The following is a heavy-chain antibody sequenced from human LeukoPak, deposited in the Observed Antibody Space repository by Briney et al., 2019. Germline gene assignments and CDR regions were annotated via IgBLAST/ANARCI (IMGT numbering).Heavy chain of an antibody. CDR3: AREGGPSGWALYYYYYMDV. Sequence: PGGSLRLSCAASGFTFDDYGMSWVGQAPRKGLEGVSGINWNGGSTAYADSVKGRFTISRDNAKNSLYLQMNSLRAEDTDLYYCAREGGPSGWALYYYYYMDVWGKGTTVTVSS. CDR1: GFTFDDYG. CDR2: INWNGGST. D-gene: IGHD6-19*01. J-gene: IGHJ6*03. V-gene: IGHV3-20*04.